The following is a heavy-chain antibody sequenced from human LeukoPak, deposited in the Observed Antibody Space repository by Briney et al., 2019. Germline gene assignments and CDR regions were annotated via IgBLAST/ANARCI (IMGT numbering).Heavy chain of an antibody. CDR3: ATGAGWYNY. D-gene: IGHD6-19*01. CDR1: GGSLSSYY. Sequence: SETLSLTCTVSGGSLSSYYWSWLRQPPGVGLEWIAYISYSGSTNYSPSLKSRVTISLDTSKNQFSLKLNSVTAADTAVYYCATGAGWYNYWGQGTLVTVSS. V-gene: IGHV4-59*01. CDR2: ISYSGST. J-gene: IGHJ4*02.